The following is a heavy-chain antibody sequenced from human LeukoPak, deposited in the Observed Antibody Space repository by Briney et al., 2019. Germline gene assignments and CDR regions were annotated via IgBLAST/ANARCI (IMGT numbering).Heavy chain of an antibody. CDR3: AEGTAIQLRAEYFQH. Sequence: SVKVSCKASGGTFSSHAISWVRQALGQGLEWTGGIIPIFGTANYAQKFQGRVTITADESTSTAYMELSSLRSEDTAVYYCAEGTAIQLRAEYFQHWGQGTLVTVSS. V-gene: IGHV1-69*13. CDR2: IIPIFGTA. CDR1: GGTFSSHA. J-gene: IGHJ1*01. D-gene: IGHD2-21*02.